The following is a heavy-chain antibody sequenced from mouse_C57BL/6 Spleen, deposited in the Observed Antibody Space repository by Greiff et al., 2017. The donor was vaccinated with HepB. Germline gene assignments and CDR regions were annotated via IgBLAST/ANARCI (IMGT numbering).Heavy chain of an antibody. CDR1: GYTFTNYW. J-gene: IGHJ4*01. CDR3: ARSGYYGVDY. D-gene: IGHD2-3*01. Sequence: QVHVKQSGAELVRPGTSVKMSCKASGYTFTNYWIGWAKQRPGHGLEWIGDIYPGGGYTNYNEKFKGKATLTADKSSSTAYMQVSSLTSEDSAIYYCARSGYYGVDYWGQGTSVTVSS. V-gene: IGHV1-63*01. CDR2: IYPGGGYT.